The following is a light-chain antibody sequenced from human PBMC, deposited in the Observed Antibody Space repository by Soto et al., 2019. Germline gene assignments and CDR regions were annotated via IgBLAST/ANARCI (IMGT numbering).Light chain of an antibody. V-gene: IGKV3-20*01. CDR2: GAS. Sequence: EIVLTQSPGTLSLSPGERATLSCRASQSVRSNYLAGYQQKPGQAPRLLIYGASSRATGIPDRFSGTGSGTDFTLTISRLEPEDFAVYYCQQYGGSPYTFGKGTKLEIK. CDR3: QQYGGSPYT. J-gene: IGKJ2*01. CDR1: QSVRSNY.